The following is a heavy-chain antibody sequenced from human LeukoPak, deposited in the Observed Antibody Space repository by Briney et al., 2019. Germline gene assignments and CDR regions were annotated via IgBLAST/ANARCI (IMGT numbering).Heavy chain of an antibody. V-gene: IGHV4-59*01. J-gene: IGHJ4*02. CDR2: IYSSGTT. CDR1: GASISSNY. Sequence: PSETLSLTCTVSGASISSNYWSWIRQSPGKGLEWIGYIYSSGTTQYNPSLKSRFTMSIDTSKNQFSLKVISVTAADTAVYFCARCPSSVPTFDYWGQGTLVTVSS. CDR3: ARCPSSVPTFDY.